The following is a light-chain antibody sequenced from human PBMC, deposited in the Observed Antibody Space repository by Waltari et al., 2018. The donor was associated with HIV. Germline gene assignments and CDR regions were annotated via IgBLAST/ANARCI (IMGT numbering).Light chain of an antibody. CDR3: ASWDDSLNGPV. Sequence: QSVLTQPPSASGTPAQRVTISCSGTTSTIARNTVSWFQQFPGTAPKVLIYGKNQRPSGVPDRFSGSKSGTSASLAISGLQSEDEADCYCASWDDSLNGPVFGGGTKLTVV. CDR1: TSTIARNT. V-gene: IGLV1-44*01. CDR2: GKN. J-gene: IGLJ2*01.